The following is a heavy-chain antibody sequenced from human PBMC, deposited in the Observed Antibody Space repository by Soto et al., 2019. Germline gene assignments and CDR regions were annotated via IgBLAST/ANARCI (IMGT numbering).Heavy chain of an antibody. V-gene: IGHV3-21*01. CDR1: GYTFTSYA. CDR2: ISSSSSYI. CDR3: ASPYSSGWYY. J-gene: IGHJ4*02. Sequence: SCKASGYTFTSYAMHWVRQAPGKGLEWVSSISSSSSYIYYADSVKGRFTISRDNAKNSLYLQMNSLRAEDTAVYYCASPYSSGWYYWGQGTLVTVSS. D-gene: IGHD6-19*01.